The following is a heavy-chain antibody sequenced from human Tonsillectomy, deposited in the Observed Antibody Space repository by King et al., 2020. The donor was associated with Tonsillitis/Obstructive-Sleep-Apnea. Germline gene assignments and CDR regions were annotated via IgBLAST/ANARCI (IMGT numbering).Heavy chain of an antibody. D-gene: IGHD3-22*01. CDR1: GYSFTSYW. CDR3: ASYYDSSGYYLYAFDI. J-gene: IGHJ3*02. CDR2: IYPVDSDT. V-gene: IGHV5-51*03. Sequence: VQLVESGAEVKKPGESLKISCKVSGYSFTSYWIGWVRQMPGKGLEWMGIIYPVDSDTRYSPSFQGQVTISADKSISTAYLQWSSLKASDTAMYYCASYYDSSGYYLYAFDIWGQGTLVTVSS.